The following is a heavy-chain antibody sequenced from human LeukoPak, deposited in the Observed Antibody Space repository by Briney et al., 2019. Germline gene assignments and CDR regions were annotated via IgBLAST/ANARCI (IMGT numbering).Heavy chain of an antibody. V-gene: IGHV4-59*08. Sequence: SETLSLTCAVYGGSFSGYYWSWIRQPPGKGLEWIGYIYYSGSTNYNPSLKSRVTISVDTSKNQFSLKLSSVTAADTAVYYCARKTEDGYNSWSEGFDYWGQGTLVTVSS. CDR1: GGSFSGYY. J-gene: IGHJ4*02. D-gene: IGHD5-24*01. CDR2: IYYSGST. CDR3: ARKTEDGYNSWSEGFDY.